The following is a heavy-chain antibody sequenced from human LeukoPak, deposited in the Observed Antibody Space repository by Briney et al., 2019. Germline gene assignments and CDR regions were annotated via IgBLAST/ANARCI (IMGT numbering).Heavy chain of an antibody. CDR2: ISGYNDDT. Sequence: RASVKVSCKASGYTFNNYGFSWVRQAPGQGLEWMGWISGYNDDTNYAQKLQGRVTMTTDTSTSTAYMELRSLRSDDTAVYYCARRITMVRGVIITYYYYYMDVWGKGTTVTISS. D-gene: IGHD3-10*01. J-gene: IGHJ6*03. V-gene: IGHV1-18*01. CDR3: ARRITMVRGVIITYYYYYMDV. CDR1: GYTFNNYG.